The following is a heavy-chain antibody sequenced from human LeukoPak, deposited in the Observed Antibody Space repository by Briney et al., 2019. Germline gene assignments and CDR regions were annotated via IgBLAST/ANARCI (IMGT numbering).Heavy chain of an antibody. J-gene: IGHJ4*02. CDR3: ARALGYSSSWYSLDY. CDR1: GGSISSYY. V-gene: IGHV4-59*01. Sequence: SETLSLTCTVSGGSISSYYWSWIRQPPGKGLEWIGYIYYSGNTNYNPSLKSRVTISVDTSKNQFSLKLSSVTAADTAVYYCARALGYSSSWYSLDYWGQGTLVTVSS. CDR2: IYYSGNT. D-gene: IGHD6-13*01.